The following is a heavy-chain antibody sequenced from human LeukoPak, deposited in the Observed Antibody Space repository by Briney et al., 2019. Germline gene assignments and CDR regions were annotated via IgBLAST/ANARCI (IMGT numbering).Heavy chain of an antibody. D-gene: IGHD6-13*01. CDR3: ARGIAAAGTHFDY. CDR1: GGSISSGGYP. J-gene: IGHJ4*02. V-gene: IGHV4-61*08. CDR2: IYRSGST. Sequence: SETQSLTCAVCGGSISSGGYPWRWIRQPPGKGLERLGYIYRSGSTNYNPSLKGRVTMSVDTPKNQFSLRLSSVTAADTGVYYCARGIAAAGTHFDYWGQGALVSVSS.